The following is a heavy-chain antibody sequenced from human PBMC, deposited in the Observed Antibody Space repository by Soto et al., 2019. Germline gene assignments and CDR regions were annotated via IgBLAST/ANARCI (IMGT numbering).Heavy chain of an antibody. CDR3: ARDKRFLEWLLGDYYYYGMDV. CDR2: MNPNSGNT. D-gene: IGHD3-3*01. V-gene: IGHV1-8*01. J-gene: IGHJ6*02. CDR1: GYAFTSYD. Sequence: ASVKVSCKASGYAFTSYDINWVRQATGQGLEWMGWMNPNSGNTGYAQKFQGRVTMTRDTSTSTAYMELRSRRSDDTAVYYCARDKRFLEWLLGDYYYYGMDVWGQGTTVTVSS.